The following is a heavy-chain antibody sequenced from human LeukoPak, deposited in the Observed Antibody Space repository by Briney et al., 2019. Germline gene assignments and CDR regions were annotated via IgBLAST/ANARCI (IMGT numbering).Heavy chain of an antibody. CDR3: AGHLYRYFGY. CDR2: ISSSGTT. Sequence: PSETLSLTCTVSGGSITSFYWSWIRHPAGKGLEWVGHISSSGTTNYNPSLKSRVSVSVDTSKNHFSLKLSSLTAAATAVYYCAGHLYRYFGYWGQGTLVTVSS. V-gene: IGHV4-4*07. CDR1: GGSITSFY. D-gene: IGHD3-16*02. J-gene: IGHJ4*02.